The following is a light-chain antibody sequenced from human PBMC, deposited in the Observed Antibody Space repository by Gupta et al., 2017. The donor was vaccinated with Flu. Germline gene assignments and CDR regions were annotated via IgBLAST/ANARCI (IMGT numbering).Light chain of an antibody. V-gene: IGKV2-28*01. Sequence: DHVMPPPRLSLPVTPRETASIPCRSSKSILHSNGYNYLDWYLQKPGQSPQLLIYLGSNRASGVPDRFSGSGSGTDFTLKISRVEAEDVGVYYCMQARQTPYSFGQGTKLEIK. CDR1: KSILHSNGYNY. J-gene: IGKJ2*03. CDR2: LGS. CDR3: MQARQTPYS.